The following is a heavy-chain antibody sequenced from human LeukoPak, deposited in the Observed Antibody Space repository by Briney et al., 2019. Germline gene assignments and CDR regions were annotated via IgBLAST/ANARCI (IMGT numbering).Heavy chain of an antibody. D-gene: IGHD5-24*01. V-gene: IGHV3-23*01. CDR3: ANPPQPRRDGYNYLVGY. Sequence: GGSLRLSCAASGFTFSSYAMSWVRQAPGKGREWVSVISGSGGSTYYADSVKGRFTISRDNSKNTLYLQMNSLRAEDTAVYYCANPPQPRRDGYNYLVGYWGQGTLVTVSS. CDR1: GFTFSSYA. J-gene: IGHJ4*02. CDR2: ISGSGGST.